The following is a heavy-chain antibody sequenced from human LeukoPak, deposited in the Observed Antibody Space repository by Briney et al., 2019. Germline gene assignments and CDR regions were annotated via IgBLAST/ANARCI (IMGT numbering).Heavy chain of an antibody. V-gene: IGHV3-23*01. CDR2: ISGSGDNT. Sequence: GGSLRLSCAAYGFTFNTYGMNWVRQAPGKGLEWVSGISGSGDNTYYADSVKGRFTISRDNSKNTLYVQVNSLGTEDTAAYYCAKGSYYDSSGSFYFDYWGQGTLVTVSS. J-gene: IGHJ4*02. CDR3: AKGSYYDSSGSFYFDY. D-gene: IGHD3-22*01. CDR1: GFTFNTYG.